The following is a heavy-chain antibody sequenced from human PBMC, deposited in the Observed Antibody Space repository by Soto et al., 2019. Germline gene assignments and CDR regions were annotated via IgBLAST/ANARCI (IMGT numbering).Heavy chain of an antibody. CDR1: GFIFSSYG. CDR2: ISHDGNNK. V-gene: IGHV3-33*05. Sequence: GGSLRLSCVASGFIFSSYGIHWVRQAPGKGLEWVALISHDGNNKEYAESVKGRFTISRDNSKNTLYLEMNSLRAEDTAVYYCARDRSSDEAACWFDPWGQGTLVTVSS. J-gene: IGHJ5*02. CDR3: ARDRSSDEAACWFDP. D-gene: IGHD2-2*01.